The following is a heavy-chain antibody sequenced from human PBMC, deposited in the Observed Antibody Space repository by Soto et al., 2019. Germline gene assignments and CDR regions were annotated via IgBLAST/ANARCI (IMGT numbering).Heavy chain of an antibody. V-gene: IGHV3-30-3*01. Sequence: QVQLVESGGGVVQPGRSLRLSCAASGFTCSSYAMHWVRKAPGKGLVWVAVISYDGSNKYYADSVKGRFTISRDNSKNTLYLQMNCLRDEDTAVYYCASDRPRGAVAGTLDYGGQGTLITVSS. J-gene: IGHJ4*02. CDR3: ASDRPRGAVAGTLDY. D-gene: IGHD6-19*01. CDR1: GFTCSSYA. CDR2: ISYDGSNK.